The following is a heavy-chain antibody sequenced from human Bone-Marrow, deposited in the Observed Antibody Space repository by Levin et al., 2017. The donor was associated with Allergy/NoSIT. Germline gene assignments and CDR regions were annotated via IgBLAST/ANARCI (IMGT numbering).Heavy chain of an antibody. V-gene: IGHV3-23*01. CDR1: GFTFSRYT. CDR3: TKGESTLVPDF. J-gene: IGHJ4*02. CDR2: ISGSGGTT. D-gene: IGHD3-10*01. Sequence: GGSLRLSCAASGFTFSRYTMNWVRQAPGKGLEWVSSISGSGGTTYYSESVKGRFTISRVNFKNTLYLQLTTLRADDTAVYYCTKGESTLVPDFWGQGTLVTVSS.